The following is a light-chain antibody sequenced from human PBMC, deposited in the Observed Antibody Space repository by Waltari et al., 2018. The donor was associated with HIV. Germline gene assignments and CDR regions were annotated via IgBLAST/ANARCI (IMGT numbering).Light chain of an antibody. CDR1: SGSVSTSYY. J-gene: IGLJ3*02. CDR3: VLYMGSGISV. V-gene: IGLV8-61*01. Sequence: QTVVTQEPSFSVSPGGTVTLTCGLSSGSVSTSYYPSWYQQTPGQAPRTLIYSTNTPSSGVLDRFSGSILGNKAALTITGAQADDESDYYCVLYMGSGISVFGGGTKLTVL. CDR2: STN.